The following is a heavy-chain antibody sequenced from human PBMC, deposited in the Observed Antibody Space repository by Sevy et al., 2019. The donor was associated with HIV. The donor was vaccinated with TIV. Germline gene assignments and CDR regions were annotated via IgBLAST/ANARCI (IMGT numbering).Heavy chain of an antibody. CDR1: GGSISSSSYY. CDR2: IYYSGRT. CDR3: ARQWIQLSPKSKQNWFDP. D-gene: IGHD5-18*01. V-gene: IGHV4-39*01. J-gene: IGHJ5*02. Sequence: SETLSLTCTVSGGSISSSSYYWGWIRQPPGKGMEWIGSIYYSGRTYYNPSLKSRVTISVDTSKNQFSLKLSSVTAADTAVYYCARQWIQLSPKSKQNWFDPWRQGTLVTVSS.